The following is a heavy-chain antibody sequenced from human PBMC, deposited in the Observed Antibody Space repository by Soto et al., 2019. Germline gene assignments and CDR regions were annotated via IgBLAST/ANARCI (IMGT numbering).Heavy chain of an antibody. CDR2: IWYDGSNK. D-gene: IGHD1-26*01. Sequence: QVQLVESGGGVVQSGRSLRLSCAASGFTFSGYGMHWVRQAPGKGLEWVTIIWYDGSNKYYADSVRRRFTISRDNSSNTVYLQMNSLRAEDSAVYYCATDFDSGSTFDYWGQGTLVTVSS. CDR1: GFTFSGYG. V-gene: IGHV3-33*01. CDR3: ATDFDSGSTFDY. J-gene: IGHJ4*02.